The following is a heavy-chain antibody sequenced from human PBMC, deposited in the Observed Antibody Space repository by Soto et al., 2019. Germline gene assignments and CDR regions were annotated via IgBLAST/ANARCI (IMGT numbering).Heavy chain of an antibody. J-gene: IGHJ4*02. CDR2: VTHSGTA. V-gene: IGHV4-30-2*01. Sequence: LSLTCAVSGGSIDSGAFSLSWIRQPPGKGLEWIGYVTHSGTAYSIPSLNGRLTLSVDSSQTQFSLKLTSVTAADSAFYYCARIHWAQSSLDYWGRGILVTVSS. D-gene: IGHD6-19*01. CDR1: GGSIDSGAFS. CDR3: ARIHWAQSSLDY.